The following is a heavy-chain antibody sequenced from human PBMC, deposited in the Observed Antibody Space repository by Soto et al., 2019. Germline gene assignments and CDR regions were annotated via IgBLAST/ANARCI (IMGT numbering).Heavy chain of an antibody. V-gene: IGHV4-4*07. J-gene: IGHJ6*02. CDR2: VYARGAT. CDR3: ARSSGDDFFYYGMDV. CDR1: GASITSHY. D-gene: IGHD4-17*01. Sequence: QVELQESGPGLVKPSETLSLTCSVSGASITSHYWNWIRQSAGEGLQWIGRVYARGATNYNPSPKSRVTISGDTSKNQFSLKLTSVTAADTAVYYCARSSGDDFFYYGMDVWGHGTTVTVSS.